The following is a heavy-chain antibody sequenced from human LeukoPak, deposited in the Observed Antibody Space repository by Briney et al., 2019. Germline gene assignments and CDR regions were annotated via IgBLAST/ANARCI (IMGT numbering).Heavy chain of an antibody. J-gene: IGHJ5*02. CDR2: ISWNSGSI. D-gene: IGHD6-13*01. CDR3: AKGRAAASYNWFDP. CDR1: GFTFDDYA. Sequence: GRSLRLSCAASGFTFDDYAMHWVRQAPGKGLEWVSGISWNSGSIGYADSVKGRFTISRDNAENSLYLQMNSLRAEDTALYYCAKGRAAASYNWFDPWGQGTLVTVSS. V-gene: IGHV3-9*01.